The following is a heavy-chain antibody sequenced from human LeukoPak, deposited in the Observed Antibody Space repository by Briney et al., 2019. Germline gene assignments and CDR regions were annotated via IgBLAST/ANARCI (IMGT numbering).Heavy chain of an antibody. CDR2: ISSSSSYI. CDR1: GFTFSSYS. D-gene: IGHD2-2*01. V-gene: IGHV3-21*01. Sequence: GGSLRLSCAASGFTFSSYSMNWVRQAPGKGLEWVSSISSSSSYIYYADSVKGRFTISRDNAKNSLYLQMNSLRAEDTAVYYCARAERYCSSTSCYPPRGAFDYWGQGTLVTVSS. CDR3: ARAERYCSSTSCYPPRGAFDY. J-gene: IGHJ4*02.